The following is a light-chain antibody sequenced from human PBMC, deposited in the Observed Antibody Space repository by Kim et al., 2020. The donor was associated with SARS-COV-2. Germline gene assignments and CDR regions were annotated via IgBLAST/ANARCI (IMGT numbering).Light chain of an antibody. CDR3: EQYNYWYT. J-gene: IGKJ2*01. Sequence: EIVMTQSPATLSLSPGERATLSCRASQNVSHHLAWYQHKPGQAPRLLIYDITIRAAGVPARFSGSGSETEFTLTISSLQSEDFAIYYCEQYNYWYTFGQATKLEI. CDR1: QNVSHH. V-gene: IGKV3-15*01. CDR2: DIT.